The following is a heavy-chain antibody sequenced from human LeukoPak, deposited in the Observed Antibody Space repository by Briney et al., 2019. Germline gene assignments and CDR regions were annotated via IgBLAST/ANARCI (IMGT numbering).Heavy chain of an antibody. V-gene: IGHV3-23*01. Sequence: PGGSLRLSCAASGITFSSYAMSWVRQAPGKGLEWVSAISGSGGSTYYADSVKGRFTISRDNSKNTLYLQMNSLRAEDTAVYYCAKDGESIAARLRTYYFDYWGQGTLVTVSS. J-gene: IGHJ4*02. CDR1: GITFSSYA. CDR3: AKDGESIAARLRTYYFDY. D-gene: IGHD6-6*01. CDR2: ISGSGGST.